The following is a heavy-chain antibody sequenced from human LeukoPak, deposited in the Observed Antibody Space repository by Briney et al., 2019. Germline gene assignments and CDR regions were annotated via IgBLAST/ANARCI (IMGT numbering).Heavy chain of an antibody. CDR3: ARGSGSRIDY. J-gene: IGHJ4*02. Sequence: PSETLSLTCAVYGGSFSGYYWSWIRQPPGEGLEWIGEINHSGSTNYNPSLKSRVTISVDTSKNQFSLKLSSVTAADTAVYYCARGSGSRIDYWGQGTLVTVSS. CDR1: GGSFSGYY. CDR2: INHSGST. V-gene: IGHV4-34*01. D-gene: IGHD5-12*01.